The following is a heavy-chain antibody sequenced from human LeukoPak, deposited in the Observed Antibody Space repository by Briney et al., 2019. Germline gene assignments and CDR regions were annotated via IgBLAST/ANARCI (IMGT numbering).Heavy chain of an antibody. CDR2: IYYSGST. D-gene: IGHD1-26*01. CDR1: GGSISSYY. J-gene: IGHJ3*02. CDR3: ARVIGRGNAFDI. Sequence: NPSETLSLTCTVSGGSISSYYWSWIRQPPGKGLEWIGYIYYSGSTNYNPSLKSRVTISVDTSKNQFSLKLSSVTAADTAVYYCARVIGRGNAFDIWGQGTMVTVSS. V-gene: IGHV4-59*01.